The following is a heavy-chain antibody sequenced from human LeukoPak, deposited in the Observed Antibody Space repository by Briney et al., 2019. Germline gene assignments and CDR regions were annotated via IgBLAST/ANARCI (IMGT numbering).Heavy chain of an antibody. CDR1: GGSTSSYY. D-gene: IGHD1-26*01. J-gene: IGHJ4*02. CDR3: ARVSGSYPDY. V-gene: IGHV4-59*12. Sequence: PSETLSLTCSVSGGSTSSYYWSWIRQPPGKGLEWIGYISDSGITNYIPSLKSRVTISVDTSKNQFSLKLSSVTAADTAVYYCARVSGSYPDYWGQGTLVTVSS. CDR2: ISDSGIT.